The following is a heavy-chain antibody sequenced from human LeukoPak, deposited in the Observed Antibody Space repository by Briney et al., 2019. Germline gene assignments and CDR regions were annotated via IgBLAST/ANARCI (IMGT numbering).Heavy chain of an antibody. J-gene: IGHJ4*02. CDR1: GGSLSSYY. V-gene: IGHV4-4*07. CDR2: IYPSGYT. Sequence: SETLSLTCTVSGGSLSSYYWSWIRQPAGKGLEGIGRIYPSGYTNHNPSLKSRVTMSVDTSKNQFSLKLSSVTAADTAVFYCARLRTGGQYYFDYWGQGTLVTVSS. D-gene: IGHD3-16*01. CDR3: ARLRTGGQYYFDY.